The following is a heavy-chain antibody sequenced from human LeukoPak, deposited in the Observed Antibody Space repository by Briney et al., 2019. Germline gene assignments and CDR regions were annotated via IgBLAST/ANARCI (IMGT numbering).Heavy chain of an antibody. J-gene: IGHJ6*03. D-gene: IGHD6-13*01. CDR3: AILAAAAPPPNYYMDV. CDR1: GFTLEGHG. Sequence: GGSLRLSCAASGFTLEGHGMSWVRQGPGKGLEWVPGINWNGGSTVYADSVKGRFTISRDNAKNSLYLQMNSLRAEDTALYYCAILAAAAPPPNYYMDVGGKGTTVTVSS. V-gene: IGHV3-20*04. CDR2: INWNGGST.